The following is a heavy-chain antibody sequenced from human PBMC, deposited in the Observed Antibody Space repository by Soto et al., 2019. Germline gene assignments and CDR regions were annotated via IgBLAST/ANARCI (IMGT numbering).Heavy chain of an antibody. D-gene: IGHD3-22*01. CDR2: IWYDGSNK. J-gene: IGHJ4*02. V-gene: IGHV3-33*01. Sequence: LRLSCAASGFTFSSYGMHWVRQAPGKGLEWVAVIWYDGSNKYYADSVKGRFTISRDNSKNTLYLQMNSLRAEDTAVYYCARSYYYDSSGYSFAFWGQGTLVTVSS. CDR3: ARSYYYDSSGYSFAF. CDR1: GFTFSSYG.